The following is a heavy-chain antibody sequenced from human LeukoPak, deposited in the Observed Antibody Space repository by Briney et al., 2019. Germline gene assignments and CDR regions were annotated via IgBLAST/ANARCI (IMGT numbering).Heavy chain of an antibody. J-gene: IGHJ3*02. CDR3: AKPYYYDSSGYAFDI. V-gene: IGHV3-30*02. CDR2: IRYDGSNK. Sequence: TGGSLRLSCAASGFTFSSYGMHWVRQAPGKGLEWVAFIRYDGSNKYYADSVKGRFTISRDNSKNTLYLQMNSLRAEDTAVYYCAKPYYYDSSGYAFDIWGQGTMVTVSS. D-gene: IGHD3-22*01. CDR1: GFTFSSYG.